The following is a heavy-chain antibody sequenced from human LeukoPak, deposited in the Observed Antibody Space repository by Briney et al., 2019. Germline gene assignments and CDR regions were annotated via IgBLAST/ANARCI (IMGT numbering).Heavy chain of an antibody. J-gene: IGHJ4*02. D-gene: IGHD6-19*01. CDR1: GGSISSGGYY. CDR2: TYHSGRA. V-gene: IGHV4-31*03. CDR3: ARAEGLSSQSSYFFDY. Sequence: PSQTLSLTCTVSGGSISSGGYYWSWIRQHPGKGPEWIGYTYHSGRAYYNPSLKSRVSISVDTSKNQFSLNLSSVTAADTAVYYCARAEGLSSQSSYFFDYWGQGALVTVSS.